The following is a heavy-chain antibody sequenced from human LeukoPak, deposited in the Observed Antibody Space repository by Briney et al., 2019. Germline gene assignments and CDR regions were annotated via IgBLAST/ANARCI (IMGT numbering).Heavy chain of an antibody. J-gene: IGHJ4*02. D-gene: IGHD6-19*01. V-gene: IGHV4-59*12. CDR3: ARIFLGYSSGWYFDY. CDR1: GGSISSYY. Sequence: SETLSLTCTVSGGSISSYYWNWIRQPPGKGLEWIGYIYYSGSTNYNPSLKSRVTMSVDTSKNQFSLNLSSVTALDTAVYYCARIFLGYSSGWYFDYWGQGTLVTVSS. CDR2: IYYSGST.